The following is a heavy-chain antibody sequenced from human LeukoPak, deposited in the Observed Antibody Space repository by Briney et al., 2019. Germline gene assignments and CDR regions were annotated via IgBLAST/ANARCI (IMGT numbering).Heavy chain of an antibody. V-gene: IGHV3-11*01. CDR3: ASPRYSGSYRIDY. CDR1: GFTFSDYY. CDR2: ISSSGSTI. J-gene: IGHJ4*02. Sequence: GASLRLSCAASGFTFSDYYMSWIRQPPGKGLEWVSYISSSGSTIYYADSVKGRFTISRDNAKNSLYLQMNSLRAEDTAVYYCASPRYSGSYRIDYWGQGTLVTVSS. D-gene: IGHD1-26*01.